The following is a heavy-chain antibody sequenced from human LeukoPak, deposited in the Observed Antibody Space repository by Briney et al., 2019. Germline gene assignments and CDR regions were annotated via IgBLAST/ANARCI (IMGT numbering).Heavy chain of an antibody. CDR2: IYYSGNT. D-gene: IGHD6-19*01. CDR1: GGSISRNNYY. CDR3: ARGVGTGWFYYFDT. J-gene: IGHJ4*02. Sequence: PSETLSLTCTVSGGSISRNNYYWGWIRQPPGKGLKWIGSIYYSGNTYYNPSLKSRVTISVDTSKNQFSLKLSSVTAADTAVYYCARGVGTGWFYYFDTGAREPWSPSPQ. V-gene: IGHV4-39*01.